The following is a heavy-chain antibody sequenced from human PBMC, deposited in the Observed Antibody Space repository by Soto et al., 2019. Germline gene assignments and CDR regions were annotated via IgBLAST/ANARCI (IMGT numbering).Heavy chain of an antibody. CDR3: ASWNPRGGHTGGMDV. D-gene: IGHD1-1*01. V-gene: IGHV1-18*01. Sequence: ASVKVSCKASGYTFTSYGISWVRQAPGQGLEWMGWISAYNGNTNYAQKLQGRVTMTTDTSTSTAYMELRSLRSDDTAVYYCASWNPRGGHTGGMDVWGQGTTVTVSS. CDR2: ISAYNGNT. CDR1: GYTFTSYG. J-gene: IGHJ6*02.